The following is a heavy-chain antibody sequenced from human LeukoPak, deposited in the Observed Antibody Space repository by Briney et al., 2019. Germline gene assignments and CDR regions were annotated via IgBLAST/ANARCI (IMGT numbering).Heavy chain of an antibody. J-gene: IGHJ4*02. V-gene: IGHV4-31*03. CDR1: GGSISSGGYY. CDR2: IYYSGST. Sequence: PSETLSLTCTVSGGSISSGGYYWSWIRQHPGKGLEWIGYIYYSGSTYYNPSLKSRVTISVDTSKNQFSLKLSSVTAADTAVYYCARDPVGFGGSYYFDYWGQGTLVTVSS. D-gene: IGHD3-10*01. CDR3: ARDPVGFGGSYYFDY.